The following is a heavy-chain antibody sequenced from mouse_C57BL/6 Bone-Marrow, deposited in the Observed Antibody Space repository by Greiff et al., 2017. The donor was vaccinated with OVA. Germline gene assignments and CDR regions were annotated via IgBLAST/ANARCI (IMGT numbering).Heavy chain of an antibody. CDR2: ISGGGGNT. J-gene: IGHJ4*01. V-gene: IGHV5-9*01. D-gene: IGHD2-5*01. Sequence: EVKLVESGGGLVKPGGSLKLSCAASGFTFSSYTMSWVRQTPEKRLEWVATISGGGGNTYYPDRVKGRFTISRDNAKNTLYLQMSSLRSEDTALYYCARQGYSNYDAMDYWGQGTSVTVSS. CDR1: GFTFSSYT. CDR3: ARQGYSNYDAMDY.